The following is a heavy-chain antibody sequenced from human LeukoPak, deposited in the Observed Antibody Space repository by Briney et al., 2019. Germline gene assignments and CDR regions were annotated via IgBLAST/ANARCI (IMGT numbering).Heavy chain of an antibody. D-gene: IGHD2-21*01. J-gene: IGHJ3*02. CDR2: ISTGGTNI. Sequence: GGSLRLSCAASGFTFNTYEMRWVRQAPGKGLEWVSYISTGGTNIYYADSVKGRFTISRVNAKNSLYLEMNSLRAEDTAVYYCARDPGEVDAFDMWGEGTMVTVSS. CDR1: GFTFNTYE. V-gene: IGHV3-48*03. CDR3: ARDPGEVDAFDM.